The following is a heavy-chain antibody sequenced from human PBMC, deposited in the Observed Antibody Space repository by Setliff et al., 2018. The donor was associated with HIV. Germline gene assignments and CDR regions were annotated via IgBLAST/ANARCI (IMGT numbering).Heavy chain of an antibody. CDR1: AYNFARNW. CDR3: ARRGRDDYYYVMDV. Sequence: PGESLKISCQGSAYNFARNWIGWVRQMPGKGLEWMGTIYPGDSETRYSPSFQGQVTISADKSTNTAYFQWSSLKASDTAMYYCARRGRDDYYYVMDVWGQGTTVTVSS. V-gene: IGHV5-51*01. J-gene: IGHJ6*02. CDR2: IYPGDSET. D-gene: IGHD2-21*02.